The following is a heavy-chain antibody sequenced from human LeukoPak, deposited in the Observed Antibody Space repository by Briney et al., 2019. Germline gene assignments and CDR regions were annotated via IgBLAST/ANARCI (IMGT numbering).Heavy chain of an antibody. Sequence: GGSLRLSCAASGFTVSSNYMSWVRQAPGKGLEWVSVIYSGGSTYYADSVRGRFTISRDNSKNTLYLQMNSLGAEDTAVYYCAKGIRAVLGIIDYWGQGTLVTVSS. D-gene: IGHD3-16*01. J-gene: IGHJ4*02. CDR2: IYSGGST. V-gene: IGHV3-53*01. CDR3: AKGIRAVLGIIDY. CDR1: GFTVSSNY.